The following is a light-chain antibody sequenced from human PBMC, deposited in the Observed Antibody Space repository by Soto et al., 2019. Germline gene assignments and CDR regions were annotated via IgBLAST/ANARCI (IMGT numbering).Light chain of an antibody. Sequence: DIQMTQSPSTLSASVGDRVTITCRASENINTWLAWYQQKPGKAPKLLIYAASSLEGGVPSRFSGSGSGTEFTLTISSLHPDDFATYYCQQYNNWYAFGQGTSLEI. V-gene: IGKV1-5*01. CDR1: ENINTW. CDR2: AAS. J-gene: IGKJ2*01. CDR3: QQYNNWYA.